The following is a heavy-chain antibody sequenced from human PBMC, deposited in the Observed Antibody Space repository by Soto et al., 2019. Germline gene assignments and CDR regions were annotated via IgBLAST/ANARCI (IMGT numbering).Heavy chain of an antibody. J-gene: IGHJ5*02. Sequence: SVKVSCKASGGTFGSDSITWVREAPGQGPEWVGRIIPIFGTTNYAQNLQGRVTISADKSTLTSYMELHSLTSDDTALYYCARDRTDSGYYTNWLDPWGQGTQVTVS. CDR3: ARDRTDSGYYTNWLDP. V-gene: IGHV1-69*06. D-gene: IGHD3-22*01. CDR2: IIPIFGTT. CDR1: GGTFGSDS.